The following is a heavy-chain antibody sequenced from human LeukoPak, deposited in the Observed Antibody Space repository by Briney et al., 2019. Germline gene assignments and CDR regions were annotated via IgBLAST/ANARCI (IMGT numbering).Heavy chain of an antibody. CDR2: MNTNSGNT. D-gene: IGHD3-22*01. J-gene: IGHJ4*02. CDR3: ARVGYYDSSGYSPFDY. V-gene: IGHV1-8*01. CDR1: GYTFTSYD. Sequence: GASVTHSFNASGYTFTSYDINWVRQATGPGLEWMGWMNTNSGNTGYAQKFQGRVTMTRNTSISTAYMELSSLRSEDTAVYYCARVGYYDSSGYSPFDYWGQGTLVTVSS.